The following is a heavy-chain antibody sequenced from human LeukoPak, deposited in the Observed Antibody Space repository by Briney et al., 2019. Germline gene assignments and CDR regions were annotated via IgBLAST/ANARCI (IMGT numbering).Heavy chain of an antibody. CDR1: GFTFSNYA. CDR3: ARDRYSSLLYYYYGMDV. V-gene: IGHV3-30*04. D-gene: IGHD6-19*01. J-gene: IGHJ6*02. CDR2: ISNDGRNT. Sequence: GGSLRLSCAASGFTFSNYALDWVRQAPGKGLEWVAFISNDGRNTYYTDSVKGRCTISRDNSNNTLYLQMNSLRAEDTAVYYCARDRYSSLLYYYYGMDVWGQGTTVTVSS.